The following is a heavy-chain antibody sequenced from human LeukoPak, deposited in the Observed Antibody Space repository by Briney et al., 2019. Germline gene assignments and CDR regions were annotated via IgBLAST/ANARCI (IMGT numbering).Heavy chain of an antibody. Sequence: AEALMISCKGSGYSITSYWIGWVRQMPGKGLEWMGIIYPGDSDNRYSPSFQGQVTTSADKSISNAYLQWSSLKASDTAMYYCARLVFPMAKGDYWGQGTLVTVSS. D-gene: IGHD3-10*01. CDR3: ARLVFPMAKGDY. J-gene: IGHJ4*02. V-gene: IGHV5-51*01. CDR1: GYSITSYW. CDR2: IYPGDSDN.